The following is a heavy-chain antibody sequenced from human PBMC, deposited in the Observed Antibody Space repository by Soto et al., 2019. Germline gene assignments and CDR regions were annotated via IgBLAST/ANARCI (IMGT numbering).Heavy chain of an antibody. CDR1: GGSISSGDYY. CDR2: VSYSGST. Sequence: QVQLQASGPGLVKPSQTLSLTCTVSGGSISSGDYYWTWIRQPPWKGLEWIGYVSYSGSTYYNPSLKTRMTVSEDRLKNQFSLKLSSVTAADTAVYYCARDGVPRKTFDVWGQGTMVTVSS. J-gene: IGHJ3*01. CDR3: ARDGVPRKTFDV. D-gene: IGHD3-16*01. V-gene: IGHV4-30-4*01.